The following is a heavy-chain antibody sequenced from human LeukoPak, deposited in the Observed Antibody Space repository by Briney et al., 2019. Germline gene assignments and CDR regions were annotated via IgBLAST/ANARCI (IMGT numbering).Heavy chain of an antibody. D-gene: IGHD3/OR15-3a*01. CDR2: LYSGGST. V-gene: IGHV3-53*01. CDR3: ARDYGGTGYFDL. Sequence: PGGSLRLSCAASGFTVSSNYMSWVRQAPGVGLEWVSVLYSGGSTYYTDSVKGRFTVSRDNSKNTLYLQMNSLRAEDTAVYHCARDYGGTGYFDLWGRGTLVTVSS. J-gene: IGHJ2*01. CDR1: GFTVSSNY.